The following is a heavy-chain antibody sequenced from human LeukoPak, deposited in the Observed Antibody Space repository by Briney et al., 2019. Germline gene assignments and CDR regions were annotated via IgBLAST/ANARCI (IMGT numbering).Heavy chain of an antibody. CDR1: GFTVSSNY. CDR3: VRDDDRPDNGLDY. Sequence: PPGGSLRLSCAASGFTVSSNYMSWVRQAPGKGLEWVSLIYSGGSTYYADSVKGRFTISRDNSKNTLYLQMNSLRAEDTAVYYCVRDDDRPDNGLDYWGQGTLVTVSS. D-gene: IGHD3-22*01. V-gene: IGHV3-66*01. CDR2: IYSGGST. J-gene: IGHJ4*02.